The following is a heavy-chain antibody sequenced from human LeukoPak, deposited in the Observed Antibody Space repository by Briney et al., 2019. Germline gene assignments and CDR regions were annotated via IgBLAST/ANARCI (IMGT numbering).Heavy chain of an antibody. CDR3: ARSLPAAEDY. CDR1: GGSISRSSYY. Sequence: SETLPLTCTVSGGSISRSSYYWGWIRQPPGKGLEWIGSIYYSGSTYYNPSLKSRVTISVDTSKNQFSLKLSSVTAADTAVYYCARSLPAAEDYWGQGTLVTVSS. D-gene: IGHD6-13*01. J-gene: IGHJ4*02. CDR2: IYYSGST. V-gene: IGHV4-39*01.